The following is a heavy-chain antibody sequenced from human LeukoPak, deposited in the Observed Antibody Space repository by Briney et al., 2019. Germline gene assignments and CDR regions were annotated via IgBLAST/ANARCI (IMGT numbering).Heavy chain of an antibody. D-gene: IGHD6-6*01. CDR2: IIPILGIA. Sequence: SVKVSCKASGGTFNSYAISWVRQAPGQGLEWMGRIIPILGIANYAQKFQGRVTITADKSTSTAYMELSSLRSEDTAVYYCASSGSSGVYWGQGTLVTVSS. CDR1: GGTFNSYA. J-gene: IGHJ4*02. CDR3: ASSGSSGVY. V-gene: IGHV1-69*04.